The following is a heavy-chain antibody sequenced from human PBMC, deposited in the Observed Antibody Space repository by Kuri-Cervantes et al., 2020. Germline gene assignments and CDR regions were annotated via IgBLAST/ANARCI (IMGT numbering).Heavy chain of an antibody. J-gene: IGHJ4*02. CDR3: ARDFGSAPPSY. Sequence: GESLKISCAASGFTFSSYSMNWVRQAPGKGLEWVSSTSSSSSYIYYADSVKGRFTISRDNAKNSLYLQMNSLRAADTAVYYCARDFGSAPPSYWGQGTLVTVSS. CDR1: GFTFSSYS. D-gene: IGHD3-10*01. V-gene: IGHV3-21*03. CDR2: TSSSSSYI.